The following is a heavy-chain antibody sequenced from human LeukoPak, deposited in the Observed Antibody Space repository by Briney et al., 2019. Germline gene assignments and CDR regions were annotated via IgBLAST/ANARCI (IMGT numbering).Heavy chain of an antibody. J-gene: IGHJ6*03. V-gene: IGHV3-30*02. CDR2: IRYDGSNK. D-gene: IGHD4-17*01. CDR3: ARVDYGDYEADTLYYYYMDV. Sequence: GGSLRLSCAASGFTFSSYGMHWVRQAPGKGLEWVAFIRYDGSNKYYADSVKGRFTISRDNSKNTLYLQMNSLRAEDTALYHCARVDYGDYEADTLYYYYMDVWGKGTTVTISS. CDR1: GFTFSSYG.